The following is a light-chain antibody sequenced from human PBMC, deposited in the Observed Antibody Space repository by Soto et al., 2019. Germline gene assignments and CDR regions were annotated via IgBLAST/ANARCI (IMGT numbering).Light chain of an antibody. CDR1: SRDVGGYNY. V-gene: IGLV2-14*01. CDR3: SSYISSSTFVV. J-gene: IGLJ2*01. CDR2: EVS. Sequence: QSALTQPASVSGSPGQSSTISCTGTSRDVGGYNYVSWHQQHPGKAPKVIITEVSNRPSGVSNRFSGSKSGNTASLTISGLQAADEADYYCSSYISSSTFVVFGGGTKLTVL.